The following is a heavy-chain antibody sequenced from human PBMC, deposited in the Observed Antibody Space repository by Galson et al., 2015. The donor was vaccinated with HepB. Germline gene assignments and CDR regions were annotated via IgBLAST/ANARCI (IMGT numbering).Heavy chain of an antibody. CDR1: GYTFTSYA. CDR2: INAGNGNT. J-gene: IGHJ4*02. V-gene: IGHV1-3*01. CDR3: AREKWNWNGGGYFDY. D-gene: IGHD1-1*01. Sequence: SVKVSCKASGYTFTSYAMHWVRQAPGQRLEWMGWINAGNGNTKYSQKFQGRVTITKDTSASTAYMELSSLRSEDTAVYYCAREKWNWNGGGYFDYWGQGTLVTVSS.